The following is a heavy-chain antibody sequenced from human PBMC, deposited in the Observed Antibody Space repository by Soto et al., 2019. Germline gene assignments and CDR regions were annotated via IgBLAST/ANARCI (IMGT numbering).Heavy chain of an antibody. Sequence: ASVKVSCKASGYTFTSCGISWVRQAPGQGLEWMGWISAYNGNTNYAQKLQGRVTMTTDTSTSTAYMELRSLRSDDTAVYYCARVGTKRIAARPDYWGQGTLVTVSS. D-gene: IGHD6-6*01. V-gene: IGHV1-18*04. CDR2: ISAYNGNT. CDR3: ARVGTKRIAARPDY. CDR1: GYTFTSCG. J-gene: IGHJ4*02.